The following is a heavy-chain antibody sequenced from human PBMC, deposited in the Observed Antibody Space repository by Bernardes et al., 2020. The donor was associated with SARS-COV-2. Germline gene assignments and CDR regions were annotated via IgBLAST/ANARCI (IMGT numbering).Heavy chain of an antibody. CDR2: IKQAGSDK. CDR1: GFPFSSYW. Sequence: GGSLRLSCAASGFPFSSYWMSWVRQAPGKGLEWVAHIKQAGSDKFHVDSVKGRFAISRDNAKNSLYLQMNSLRPEDTAVYYSAKCCSGPVCYSCVFWVQGTLVTVSS. D-gene: IGHD2-15*01. V-gene: IGHV3-7*01. J-gene: IGHJ4*02. CDR3: AKCCSGPVCYSCVF.